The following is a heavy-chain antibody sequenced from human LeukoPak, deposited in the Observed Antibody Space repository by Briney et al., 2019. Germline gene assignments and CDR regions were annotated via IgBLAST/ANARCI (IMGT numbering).Heavy chain of an antibody. CDR2: ISSSGSTI. CDR1: GFIFSRFA. CDR3: ARDVADYGGKAGAFDI. V-gene: IGHV3-11*01. Sequence: PGGSLRLSCEASGFIFSRFAMTWVRQAPGKGLEWVSYISSSGSTIYYADSVKGRFTISRDNAKNSLYLQMNSLRAEDTAVYYCARDVADYGGKAGAFDIWGQGTMVTVSS. J-gene: IGHJ3*02. D-gene: IGHD4-23*01.